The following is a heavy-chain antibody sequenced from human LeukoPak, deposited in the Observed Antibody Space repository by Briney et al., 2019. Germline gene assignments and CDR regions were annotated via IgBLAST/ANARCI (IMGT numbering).Heavy chain of an antibody. V-gene: IGHV1-8*03. CDR1: GYTFTSYY. D-gene: IGHD3-22*01. CDR3: ARGQQFAMLLPFYDSSGYYYEAFDI. CDR2: MNPNSGNT. J-gene: IGHJ3*02. Sequence: ASVKVSCKASGYTFTSYYMHWVRQAPGQGLEWMGWMNPNSGNTGYAQKFQGRVTITRNTSISTAYMELSSLRSEDTAVYYCARGQQFAMLLPFYDSSGYYYEAFDIWGQGTMVTVSS.